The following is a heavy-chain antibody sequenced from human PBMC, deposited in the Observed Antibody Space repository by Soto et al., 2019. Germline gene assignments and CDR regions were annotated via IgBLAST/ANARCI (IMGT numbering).Heavy chain of an antibody. V-gene: IGHV3-7*01. Sequence: PGGSLGLSCAASGFTFCSYWVTWVRQTPGKGLEWVANINPDESEKYYVGSVRGRFTISRDNAKNSLYLQMNSLRAEDTAVYYCAREPLTFGGVTCPDYWGQGTLVTVSS. J-gene: IGHJ4*02. CDR2: INPDESEK. CDR3: AREPLTFGGVTCPDY. D-gene: IGHD3-16*01. CDR1: GFTFCSYW.